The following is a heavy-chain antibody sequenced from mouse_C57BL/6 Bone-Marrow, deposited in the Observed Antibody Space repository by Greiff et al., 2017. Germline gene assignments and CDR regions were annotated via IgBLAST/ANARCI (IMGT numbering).Heavy chain of an antibody. Sequence: EVQLVESGGGLVQPGGSLSLSCAASGFTFTDYYMSWVRQPPGKALEWLGFIRNKANGYTTEYSASVKGRFTISRDNSQSILYLQMNALRAEDSATYYCARYWRTGGYFDVWGTGTTVTVSS. J-gene: IGHJ1*03. D-gene: IGHD4-1*01. CDR1: GFTFTDYY. V-gene: IGHV7-3*01. CDR2: IRNKANGYTT. CDR3: ARYWRTGGYFDV.